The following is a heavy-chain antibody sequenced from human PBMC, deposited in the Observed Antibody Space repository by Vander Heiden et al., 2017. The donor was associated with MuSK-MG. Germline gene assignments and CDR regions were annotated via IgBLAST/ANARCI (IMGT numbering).Heavy chain of an antibody. CDR1: GCTLRSYG. CDR2: IWYDESNK. D-gene: IGHD1-26*01. V-gene: IGHV3-33*06. Sequence: QVQLVRPGGGVVQAGRRMRRTSAASGCTLRSYGMPWDRQAPGKGLEWVAVIWYDESNKYYADSVKGRLTISRDNSKNTLYLQMYSLGSEDTSVYYCVKDVDSGSYTPFDYWGQGTLVTVSS. CDR3: VKDVDSGSYTPFDY. J-gene: IGHJ4*02.